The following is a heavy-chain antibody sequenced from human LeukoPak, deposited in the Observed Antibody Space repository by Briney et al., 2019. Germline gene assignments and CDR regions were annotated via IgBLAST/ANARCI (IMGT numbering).Heavy chain of an antibody. CDR2: IYYSGAT. CDR1: VGSVSSTDYY. D-gene: IGHD3-9*01. V-gene: IGHV4-39*01. J-gene: IGHJ4*02. CDR3: ARLLKYFDSDS. Sequence: SETLSLTCTVSVGSVSSTDYYWSWIRQPPGKGLEWIGSIYYSGATYHNPSLKSRITISVDTSTNQFSLKLSSVTAADTAVYYCARLLKYFDSDSWGQGTLVTVSS.